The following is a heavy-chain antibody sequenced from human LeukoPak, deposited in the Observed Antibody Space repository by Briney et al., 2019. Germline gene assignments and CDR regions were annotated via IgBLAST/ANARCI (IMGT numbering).Heavy chain of an antibody. CDR2: IYSGGTT. CDR3: AKSHSGSYDFDY. CDR1: GFTVSGNY. Sequence: GGSLRLSCAVSGFTVSGNYMSWVRQAPGKGLEWVSLIYSGGTTYYADSVKSRFTISRDNSKNTLYLQMNSLRAEDTAVYYCAKSHSGSYDFDYWGQGTLVTVSS. D-gene: IGHD1-26*01. J-gene: IGHJ4*02. V-gene: IGHV3-53*05.